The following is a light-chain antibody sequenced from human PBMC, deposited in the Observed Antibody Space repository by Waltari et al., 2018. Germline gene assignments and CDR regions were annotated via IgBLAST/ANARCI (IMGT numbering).Light chain of an antibody. CDR2: GAS. J-gene: IGKJ4*01. V-gene: IGKV3-15*01. Sequence: EMVMTQSPATLSVSPGERATLSCRASQRVTTDLAWYQQKPGQAPRLLIYGASTRATGIPARFSGSGSGTEFTLTISSLQSEDFAVYYCQQYNNWPPLTFGGGTKVEI. CDR3: QQYNNWPPLT. CDR1: QRVTTD.